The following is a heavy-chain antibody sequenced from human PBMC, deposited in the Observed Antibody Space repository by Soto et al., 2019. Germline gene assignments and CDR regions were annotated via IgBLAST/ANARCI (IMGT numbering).Heavy chain of an antibody. CDR1: GFTFSHYA. V-gene: IGHV3-30*18. Sequence: QVQLVESGGGVVQPGRSLRLSCAASGFTFSHYAMHWVRQAPGKGLEWVALMSYDGSNEYYADSVKGRFTISRDNSKNTLYLAMNRLRAEDKAVYYCAKDGSHNFDYWGQGTLVTVSS. J-gene: IGHJ4*02. D-gene: IGHD1-26*01. CDR3: AKDGSHNFDY. CDR2: MSYDGSNE.